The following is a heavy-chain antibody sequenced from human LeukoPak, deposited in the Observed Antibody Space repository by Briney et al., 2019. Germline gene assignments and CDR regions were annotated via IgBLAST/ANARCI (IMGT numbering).Heavy chain of an antibody. V-gene: IGHV3-30*03. CDR3: VRESSVWVGPGIGRPLDV. CDR1: GFTFTTYG. CDR2: ISYDGSHK. Sequence: GGSLRLSCAASGFTFTTYGMHWVRQAPGKGLQWVAVISYDGSHKHYADSVKGRFTISRDNAENSLYLQMNSLRAEDTAVYYCVRESSVWVGPGIGRPLDVWGKGTAVTVSS. J-gene: IGHJ6*04. D-gene: IGHD3-16*01.